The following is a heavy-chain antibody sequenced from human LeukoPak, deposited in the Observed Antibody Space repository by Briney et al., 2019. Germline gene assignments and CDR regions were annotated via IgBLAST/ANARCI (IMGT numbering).Heavy chain of an antibody. CDR1: GFTFSGYW. J-gene: IGHJ4*02. Sequence: GGSLRLSCAASGFTFSGYWMTWVRQAPGKGLEWVANIKEGGGEGYYVDSVKGRFTISRDNAKNSLYLQMSSLRAEDTAVYYCARETPPTNGFDYWGQGTLVTVSS. D-gene: IGHD2-8*01. CDR2: IKEGGGEG. V-gene: IGHV3-7*01. CDR3: ARETPPTNGFDY.